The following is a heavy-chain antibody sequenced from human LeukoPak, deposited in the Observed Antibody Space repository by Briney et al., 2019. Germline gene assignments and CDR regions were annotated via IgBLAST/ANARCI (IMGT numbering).Heavy chain of an antibody. D-gene: IGHD3-10*01. CDR2: TSGSGGTT. Sequence: GGSLRLSCAASGFTFSNSAMNWVRQAPGKGLEWVSSTSGSGGTTYYADSVKGRFTISRDNSKTTLFLQMISLRADDTAVYYCAKGRGSYGSGSRYDHWGQGTLVTVSS. CDR3: AKGRGSYGSGSRYDH. V-gene: IGHV3-23*01. J-gene: IGHJ4*02. CDR1: GFTFSNSA.